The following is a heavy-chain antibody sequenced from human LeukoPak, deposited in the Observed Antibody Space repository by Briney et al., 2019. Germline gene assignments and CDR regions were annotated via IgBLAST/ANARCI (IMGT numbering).Heavy chain of an antibody. CDR2: ISHSGST. J-gene: IGHJ4*02. V-gene: IGHV4-34*01. D-gene: IGHD2-2*01. CDR3: ASLPDCSSTSCLDY. CDR1: GGSFSGYY. Sequence: SETLSLTCAVYGGSFSGYYWSWIRQPPGKGLEWIGEISHSGSTNYNPSLKSRVTISVDTSKNQFSLKLSSVTAADTAVYYCASLPDCSSTSCLDYWGQGTLVTVSS.